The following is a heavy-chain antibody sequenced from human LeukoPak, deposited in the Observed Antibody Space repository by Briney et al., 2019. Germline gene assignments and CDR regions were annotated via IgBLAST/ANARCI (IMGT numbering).Heavy chain of an antibody. D-gene: IGHD3-10*01. CDR3: GRGGFDSDSGVYLGWVRDP. J-gene: IGHJ5*02. Sequence: GGSLRLSCAASGFTLCSYEMNWVRQAPGKGLEWVSYISSSGSTIYYAGSVKGRFTISRDNAKNSLYLQMNSLRAEDTAVYYCGRGGFDSDSGVYLGWVRDPWGQGTLVTVSS. V-gene: IGHV3-48*03. CDR1: GFTLCSYE. CDR2: ISSSGSTI.